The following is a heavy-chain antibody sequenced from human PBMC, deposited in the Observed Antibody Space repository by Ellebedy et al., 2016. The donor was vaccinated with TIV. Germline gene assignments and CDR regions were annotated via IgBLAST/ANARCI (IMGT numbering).Heavy chain of an antibody. CDR1: GFTFSSFA. V-gene: IGHV3-23*01. CDR3: ANGGLGAGEEVDY. J-gene: IGHJ4*02. D-gene: IGHD3-10*02. CDR2: VSSGGGTT. Sequence: GESLKISCAASGFTFSSFAMSWVRQAPGKGLEWVSAVSSGGGTTYYAGSVKGRLTISRDNSKNTLYLQMNSLRVEDTAVYYCANGGLGAGEEVDYWGQGTLVTVSS.